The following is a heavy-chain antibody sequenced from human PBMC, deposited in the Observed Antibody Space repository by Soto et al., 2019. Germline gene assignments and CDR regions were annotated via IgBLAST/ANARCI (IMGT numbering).Heavy chain of an antibody. CDR1: GFTFNNYA. V-gene: IGHV3-23*01. J-gene: IGHJ4*02. Sequence: GGSLRLSCAASGFTFNNYAMNWVRQAPGKGLEWVATISATGGSTYYADSLKGRFTISRDNSKNTLYLQMNGVRVEDTALYYCAKDRLAGTSDSWGQAAQLT. D-gene: IGHD6-19*01. CDR2: ISATGGST. CDR3: AKDRLAGTSDS.